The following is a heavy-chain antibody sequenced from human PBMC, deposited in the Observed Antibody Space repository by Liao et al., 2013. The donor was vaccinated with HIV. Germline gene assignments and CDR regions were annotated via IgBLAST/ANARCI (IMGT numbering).Heavy chain of an antibody. CDR3: ARGPWLRLYWYFDL. J-gene: IGHJ2*01. V-gene: IGHV4-30-2*01. Sequence: QLQLQESGPGLVKPSETLSLTCTVSGASLSYGGYSWSWIRQTPGKGLEWIGYFYHSGTTFYNPSLMSRVTISVDRSRNQFSLKVTSVTAADTAVYYCARGPWLRLYWYFDLWAVAPSVTVSS. D-gene: IGHD6-19*01. CDR1: GASLSYGGYS. CDR2: FYHSGTT.